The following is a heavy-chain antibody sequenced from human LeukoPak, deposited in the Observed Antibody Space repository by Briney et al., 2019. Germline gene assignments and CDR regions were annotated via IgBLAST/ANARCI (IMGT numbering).Heavy chain of an antibody. D-gene: IGHD5-24*01. CDR3: ARHGYSIHVLEY. CDR2: INHSGSA. V-gene: IGHV4-34*01. CDR1: SGSLSGYY. Sequence: TTSETLSLTCAVYSGSLSGYYWSWIRQTPGKGLEWIGEINHSGSANYNPSLKSRVTISVDTSKNQFSLKQSSVTAADTAVYYCARHGYSIHVLEYWGQGTLVTVSS. J-gene: IGHJ4*02.